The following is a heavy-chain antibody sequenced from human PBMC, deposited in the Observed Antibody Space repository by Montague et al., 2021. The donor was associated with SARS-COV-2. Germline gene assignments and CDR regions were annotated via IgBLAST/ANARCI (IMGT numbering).Heavy chain of an antibody. Sequence: SETLSLTCSVSGDSITNHYWSWIRQPAGKGLDWIGFKYYSGSTYYNPTLKSRVTISVDTSKNKFSLKLSSVTAAATAVYYCATLPSSITIFGVVQGFYLDDWGQGTLVTVSS. D-gene: IGHD3-3*01. V-gene: IGHV4-59*04. CDR3: ATLPSSITIFGVVQGFYLDD. J-gene: IGHJ4*02. CDR1: GDSITNHY. CDR2: KYYSGST.